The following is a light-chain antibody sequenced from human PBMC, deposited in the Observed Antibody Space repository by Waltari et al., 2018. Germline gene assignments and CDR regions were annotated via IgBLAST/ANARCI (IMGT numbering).Light chain of an antibody. J-gene: IGLJ3*02. CDR3: QSADSSGTYWV. CDR1: ALPKQY. V-gene: IGLV3-25*03. CDR2: KDT. Sequence: SYELTQPTSVSVSPGQTARITCPGDALPKQYAYWYQQKPGQAPVVVIYKDTERPSGIPERFSGSSSGTTVTLTISVVQAEDEADYYCQSADSSGTYWVFGGGTKLTVL.